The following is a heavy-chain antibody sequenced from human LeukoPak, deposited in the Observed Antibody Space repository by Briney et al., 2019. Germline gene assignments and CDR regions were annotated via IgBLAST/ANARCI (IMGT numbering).Heavy chain of an antibody. J-gene: IGHJ4*02. CDR2: IYSGGST. CDR3: ANVSYNSGLDY. V-gene: IGHV3-53*01. CDR1: GVTVSTNY. D-gene: IGHD2-2*02. Sequence: GGSLRLSCAASGVTVSTNYMIWVRQAPGKGLEWVSLIYSGGSTDYAASLKSRFTISRDTSQNTLSLKMNTLRAEDTAVYYCANVSYNSGLDYWGQGTQVTVSS.